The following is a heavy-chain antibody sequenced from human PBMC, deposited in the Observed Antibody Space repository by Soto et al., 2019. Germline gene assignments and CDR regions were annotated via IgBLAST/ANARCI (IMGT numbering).Heavy chain of an antibody. CDR2: IYYSGST. V-gene: IGHV4-61*05. D-gene: IGHD3-10*01. CDR1: GGSISSSSYF. J-gene: IGHJ3*02. CDR3: ARLVGITMVRGVLTAFDI. Sequence: PSETLSLTCTVSGGSISSSSYFWSWIRQPQGKGLEWIAYIYYSGSTTYDPSLKSRLTASVDTSTNQFSLRLSSVTAADTAVYYCARLVGITMVRGVLTAFDIWGQGTMVTVSS.